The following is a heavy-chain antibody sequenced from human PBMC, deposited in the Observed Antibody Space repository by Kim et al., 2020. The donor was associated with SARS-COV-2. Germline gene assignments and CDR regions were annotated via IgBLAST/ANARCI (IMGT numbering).Heavy chain of an antibody. D-gene: IGHD5-12*01. CDR2: IYYSWST. CDR1: GGSISSGGYY. J-gene: IGHJ4*02. CDR3: ASTPIEDTIFRIRPSPNYFDY. Sequence: SETLSLTCTVSGGSISSGGYYWSWIRQHPGNGLEWIGYIYYSWSTYYNPSLKSRVTISVDTSKNQFSLKLSSVTAADTAVYYCASTPIEDTIFRIRPSPNYFDYWGQGTLVTVSS. V-gene: IGHV4-31*03.